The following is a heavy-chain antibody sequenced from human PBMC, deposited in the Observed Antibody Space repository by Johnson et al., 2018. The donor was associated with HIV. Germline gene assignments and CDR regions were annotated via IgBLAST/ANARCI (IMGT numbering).Heavy chain of an antibody. V-gene: IGHV3-11*04. D-gene: IGHD3-10*01. Sequence: QVQLVESGGGLIQPGGSLRLSCAASGITFSDYYMSWIRQAPGKGLEWVSYISSSGNTISYADSVTGRVTISRDNAKKSLYLQMNSLRAEDTAVYYCARDKGRGAFDIWGQGTMVTVSS. CDR1: GITFSDYY. CDR3: ARDKGRGAFDI. J-gene: IGHJ3*02. CDR2: ISSSGNTI.